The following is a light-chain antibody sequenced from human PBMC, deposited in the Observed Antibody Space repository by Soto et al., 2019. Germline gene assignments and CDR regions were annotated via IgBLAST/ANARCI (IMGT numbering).Light chain of an antibody. V-gene: IGLV2-11*01. CDR2: DVT. J-gene: IGLJ2*01. Sequence: QAVVTQPRSVSGSPGQSVTISCTGTSSDVGAYTYVSWYQQHPGKAPKVIIYDVTKRPSGVPDRFSGSKSDNTASLSISGLQAEDEADYYCCSYAGSNTLLFGGGTQLTVL. CDR3: CSYAGSNTLL. CDR1: SSDVGAYTY.